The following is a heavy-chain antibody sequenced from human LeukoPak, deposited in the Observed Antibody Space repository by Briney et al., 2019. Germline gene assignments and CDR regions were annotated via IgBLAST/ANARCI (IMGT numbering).Heavy chain of an antibody. Sequence: SQTLSLTCTVSGGSISSGGYYWSWIRQPPGKGLEWIGYIYHSGSTYYNPSLKSRVTISVDRSKNQFSLKLSSVTAADTAVYYCARDGSGRSGWYAEKDYWGQGTLVTVSS. CDR2: IYHSGST. J-gene: IGHJ4*02. CDR3: ARDGSGRSGWYAEKDY. V-gene: IGHV4-30-2*01. D-gene: IGHD6-19*01. CDR1: GGSISSGGYY.